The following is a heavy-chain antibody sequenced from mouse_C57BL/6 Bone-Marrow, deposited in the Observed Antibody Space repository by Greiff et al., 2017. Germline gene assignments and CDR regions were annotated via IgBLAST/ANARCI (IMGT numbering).Heavy chain of an antibody. Sequence: VQLKQSGPELVKPGASVKISCKASGYSFTDYNMNWVKQSNGKSLEWIGVINPNYGTTRYNQKFKGKSTLTVDQSSSTAYMQLNSLTSEDSAVYDCASGYDYDYAMDYWGQGTSVTVSS. CDR2: INPNYGTT. CDR1: GYSFTDYN. CDR3: ASGYDYDYAMDY. V-gene: IGHV1-39*01. J-gene: IGHJ4*01. D-gene: IGHD2-4*01.